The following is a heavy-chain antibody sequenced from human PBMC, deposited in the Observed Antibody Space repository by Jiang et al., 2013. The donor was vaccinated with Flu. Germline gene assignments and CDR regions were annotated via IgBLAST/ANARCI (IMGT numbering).Heavy chain of an antibody. CDR1: GSSISSGYY. D-gene: IGHD2-2*02. CDR3: TRSVEIGLHIPPAPPFDS. V-gene: IGHV4-38-2*01. J-gene: IGHJ4*02. Sequence: VQLVESGPRLVKPSETLSLACAVSGSSISSGYYWGWIRQPPGKGLEWIGSFYDFENTYYTYYNAPLKSRVTISVDTSTSHFSLKLTSVTAADTAVYYCTRSVEIGLHIPPAPPFDSWGQGTLVTVSS. CDR2: FYDFENTYYT.